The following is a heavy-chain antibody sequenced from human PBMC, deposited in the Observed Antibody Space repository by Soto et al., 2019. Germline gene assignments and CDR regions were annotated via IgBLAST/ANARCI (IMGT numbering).Heavy chain of an antibody. J-gene: IGHJ4*02. D-gene: IGHD4-4*01. Sequence: SVKVSCKASGFTFTSSAVQWVRQARGQRLEWIGWIVVGSGNTNYAQKFQERVTITRDMSTSTAYMELSSLRSEDTAVYYCAAVKDDYSNPAEYDYWGQGTLVTVSS. CDR1: GFTFTSSA. CDR2: IVVGSGNT. V-gene: IGHV1-58*01. CDR3: AAVKDDYSNPAEYDY.